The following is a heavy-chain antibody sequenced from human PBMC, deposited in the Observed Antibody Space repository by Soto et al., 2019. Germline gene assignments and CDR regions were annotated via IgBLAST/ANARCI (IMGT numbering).Heavy chain of an antibody. Sequence: QVQLQQWGAGLLKPSETLSLTCAVYGGSLSGYQWTWIRQTPGKGLKWIGEINDSGNINYNPSLKSRVTILLDTPRKQISLKLSSVTAADSAVYYCARGLILWFGELSRRGGYYYYMDVWGKGTTVTVSS. CDR3: ARGLILWFGELSRRGGYYYYMDV. V-gene: IGHV4-34*01. CDR2: INDSGNI. CDR1: GGSLSGYQ. J-gene: IGHJ6*03. D-gene: IGHD3-10*01.